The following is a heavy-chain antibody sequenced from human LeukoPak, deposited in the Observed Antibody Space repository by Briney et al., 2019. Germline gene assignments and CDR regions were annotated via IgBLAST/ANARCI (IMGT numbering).Heavy chain of an antibody. V-gene: IGHV3-48*01. D-gene: IGHD3-3*01. CDR3: ARDYDFWSGYPTYDY. CDR2: ISSSSSTI. J-gene: IGHJ4*02. CDR1: GFTFSSYS. Sequence: GGSLRLSCAASGFTFSSYSMNWVRQAPGKGLEWVSYISSSSSTIYYADSVKGRFTISRDNAKNSLYLQMHSLRAEDTAVYYCARDYDFWSGYPTYDYWGQGTLVTVSS.